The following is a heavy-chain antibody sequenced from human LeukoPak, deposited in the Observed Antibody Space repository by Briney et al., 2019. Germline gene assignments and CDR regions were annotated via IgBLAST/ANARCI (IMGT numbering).Heavy chain of an antibody. CDR2: IITYNGNT. Sequence: ASVKVSCKTSGYTFTSYGVSWVRQAPGQGLEWMGWIITYNGNTYYSQKLQGRVTMTTDTSTSTAYMELRSLRSDDTAVYYCATGGYESDFDYWGQGTLVTVSS. CDR1: GYTFTSYG. D-gene: IGHD2-15*01. J-gene: IGHJ4*02. V-gene: IGHV1-18*01. CDR3: ATGGYESDFDY.